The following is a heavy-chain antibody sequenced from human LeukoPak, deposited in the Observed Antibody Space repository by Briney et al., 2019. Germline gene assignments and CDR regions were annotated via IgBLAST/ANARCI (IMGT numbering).Heavy chain of an antibody. D-gene: IGHD1-1*01. CDR1: GFTFSSYS. J-gene: IGHJ4*02. CDR2: IYSGGST. CDR3: AKAGIGRKYYFDY. V-gene: IGHV3-66*01. Sequence: PGGSLRLSCAASGFTFSSYSMNWVRQAPGKGLEWVSVIYSGGSTYYADSVKGRFTISRDNSKNTLYLQMNSLRAEDTAVYYCAKAGIGRKYYFDYWGQGTLVTVSS.